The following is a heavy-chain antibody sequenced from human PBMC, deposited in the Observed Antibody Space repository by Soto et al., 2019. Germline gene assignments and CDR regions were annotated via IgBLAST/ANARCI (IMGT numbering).Heavy chain of an antibody. Sequence: QVQLQESGPGLVKPSQTLSLTCTVSGGSISSGGYYWSWIRQHPGKGLEWIGYIYYSGSTYYNPSLKSRVTLSVDTSKNPFALKLSSVTAADTAVYYCARDVRNSGADYWGQGTLVTVSS. CDR3: ARDVRNSGADY. CDR1: GGSISSGGYY. D-gene: IGHD4-17*01. CDR2: IYYSGST. V-gene: IGHV4-31*03. J-gene: IGHJ4*02.